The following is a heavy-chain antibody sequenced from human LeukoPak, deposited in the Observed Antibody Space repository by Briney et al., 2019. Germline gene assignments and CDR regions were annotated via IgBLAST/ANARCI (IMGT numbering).Heavy chain of an antibody. CDR2: IYYSGST. Sequence: SETLSLTCAVYGGSFSGYYWSWIRQPPGKGLEWIGSIYYSGSTYYNPSLKSRVTISVDTSKNQFSLKLSSVTAADTAVYYCARTYGDYGGYFDYWGQGTLVTVSS. CDR1: GGSFSGYY. D-gene: IGHD4-17*01. J-gene: IGHJ4*02. CDR3: ARTYGDYGGYFDY. V-gene: IGHV4-34*01.